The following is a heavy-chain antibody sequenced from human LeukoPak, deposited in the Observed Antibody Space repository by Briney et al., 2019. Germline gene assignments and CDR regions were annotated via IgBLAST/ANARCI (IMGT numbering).Heavy chain of an antibody. CDR2: IYHNGIT. Sequence: SETLSLTCAVSGYSVSSGFFWGWIRQPPGKGLEWIATIYHNGITHYNPSLKRRFTISVDTSKNQFSLKMSSVTAADTAVYYCTRGVALSDHGIIDSWGQGTLATVSS. CDR3: TRGVALSDHGIIDS. V-gene: IGHV4-38-2*01. J-gene: IGHJ4*02. CDR1: GYSVSSGFF. D-gene: IGHD1-1*01.